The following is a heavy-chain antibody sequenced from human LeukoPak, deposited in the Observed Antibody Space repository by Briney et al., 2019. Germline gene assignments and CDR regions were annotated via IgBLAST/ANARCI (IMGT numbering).Heavy chain of an antibody. D-gene: IGHD2-15*01. CDR2: INASGRT. CDR3: ARLNLGYCSGGSCSFNDY. CDR1: GGSINTYY. J-gene: IGHJ4*02. Sequence: SETLSLTCTVSGGSINTYYWSWIRQPAGKGLEWIGRINASGRTNYNPSLKSRVTISVDTSKNQFSLKLSSVTAADTAVYYCARLNLGYCSGGSCSFNDYWGQGTLVTVSS. V-gene: IGHV4-4*07.